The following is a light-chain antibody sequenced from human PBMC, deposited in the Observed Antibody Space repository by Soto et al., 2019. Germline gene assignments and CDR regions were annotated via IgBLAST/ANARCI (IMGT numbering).Light chain of an antibody. J-gene: IGKJ1*01. V-gene: IGKV3-15*01. CDR2: DAS. Sequence: EVVMTQSPVILSVSPGERATLSCRASQSISINLAWYQQKPGQPPRLLIYDASTRATGLPARFSGSGFGTEFTLTINSLQSEDVAVYYCQQYDNWWTFGQGTKVEIK. CDR3: QQYDNWWT. CDR1: QSISIN.